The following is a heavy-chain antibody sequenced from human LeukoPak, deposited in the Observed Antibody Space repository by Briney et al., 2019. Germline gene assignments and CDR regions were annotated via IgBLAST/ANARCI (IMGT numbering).Heavy chain of an antibody. CDR1: GFTFSSYA. CDR2: ISGSGGST. CDR3: ARVPDPWNDVGFDY. J-gene: IGHJ4*02. Sequence: GGSLRLSCAASGFTFSSYAMSWVRQAPGKGLEWVSAISGSGGSTYYADSVKGRFTISRDNSKNTLYLQMNSLRAEDTAVYYCARVPDPWNDVGFDYWGQGTLVTVSS. V-gene: IGHV3-23*01. D-gene: IGHD1-1*01.